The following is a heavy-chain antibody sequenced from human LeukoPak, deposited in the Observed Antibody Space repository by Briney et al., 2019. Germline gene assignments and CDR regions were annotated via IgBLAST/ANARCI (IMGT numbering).Heavy chain of an antibody. CDR2: NYYSGTT. CDR1: GGSISSSSYY. V-gene: IGHV4-39*01. Sequence: SETLSLTCTVSGGSISSSSYYWGWIRQPPGKGLEWIGSNYYSGTTYYNPSLKSRVTISVDTSKNQFSRELSSVTAADTAVYYCARIPLSTIFGVVISTPYFDYWGQGTLVTVSS. CDR3: ARIPLSTIFGVVISTPYFDY. D-gene: IGHD3-3*01. J-gene: IGHJ4*02.